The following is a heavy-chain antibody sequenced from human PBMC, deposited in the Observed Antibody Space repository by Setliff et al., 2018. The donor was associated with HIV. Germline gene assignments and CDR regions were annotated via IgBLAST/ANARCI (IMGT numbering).Heavy chain of an antibody. CDR2: IYHSGST. D-gene: IGHD3-22*01. V-gene: IGHV4-4*02. CDR3: GGNGYYSIDY. Sequence: PSETLSLTCAVSGGSISSNWWSWVRQSPGKGLEWIGEIYHSGSTHYNPSLQSRVTISVDKSKSQFSLKLNSVTAADTAVYYCGGNGYYSIDYWGQGTLVTASS. CDR1: GGSISSNW. J-gene: IGHJ4*02.